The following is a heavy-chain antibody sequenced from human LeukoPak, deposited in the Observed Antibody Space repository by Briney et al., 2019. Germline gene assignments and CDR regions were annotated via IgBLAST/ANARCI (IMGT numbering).Heavy chain of an antibody. D-gene: IGHD6-25*01. CDR1: GDSISRSTYY. V-gene: IGHV4-39*02. J-gene: IGHJ4*02. Sequence: SETLSLTCTVSGDSISRSTYYWAWIRQPPGKGLEWIGSVYYGRSPYFNPSLESRATISVGTSKNHFSLKMSSVTAADTAVYYCARSSGTGTFSYWGQGTLVTVSS. CDR3: ARSSGTGTFSY. CDR2: VYYGRSP.